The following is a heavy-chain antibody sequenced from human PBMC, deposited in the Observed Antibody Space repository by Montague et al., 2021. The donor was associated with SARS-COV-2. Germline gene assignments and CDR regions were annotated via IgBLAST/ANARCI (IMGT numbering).Heavy chain of an antibody. CDR2: IYYRGTT. CDR3: AREVRWHWFDP. Sequence: SETLSLTCSVSGGSFSSDYWSWIRQSPGKGLEWIGYIYYRGTTNYNPSLKSRVTFSVDTSKNQFSLKLISVTAADTAVYFCAREVRWHWFDPWGQGVLVTVSS. J-gene: IGHJ5*02. CDR1: GGSFSSDY. V-gene: IGHV4-59*01. D-gene: IGHD5-24*01.